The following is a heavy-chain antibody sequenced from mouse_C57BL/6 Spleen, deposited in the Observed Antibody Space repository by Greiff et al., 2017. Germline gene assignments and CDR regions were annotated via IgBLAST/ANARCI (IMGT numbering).Heavy chain of an antibody. CDR1: GYSITSGYY. J-gene: IGHJ3*01. V-gene: IGHV3-6*01. D-gene: IGHD6-5*01. Sequence: DVKLQESGPGLVKPSQSLSLTCSVTGYSITSGYYWNWIRQFPGNKLEWMGYISYDGSNNYNPSLKNRISITRDTSKNQFFLKLNSVTTEDTATYYCASLLFAYWGQGTLVTVSA. CDR2: ISYDGSN. CDR3: ASLLFAY.